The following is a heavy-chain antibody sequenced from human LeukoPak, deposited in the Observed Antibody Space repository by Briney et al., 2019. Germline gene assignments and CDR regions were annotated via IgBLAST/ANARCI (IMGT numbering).Heavy chain of an antibody. CDR2: INPSGGST. V-gene: IGHV1-46*01. J-gene: IGHJ6*02. D-gene: IGHD5-18*01. CDR3: AYVDTAMAPGRYYHYGMDV. CDR1: GYTFTSYY. Sequence: ASVKVSCKASGYTFTSYYMHWVRQAPGQGLEWMGIINPSGGSTSYAQKFQGRVTMTRDTSTSTVYMELSSLRSEDTAVYYCAYVDTAMAPGRYYHYGMDVWGQGTTVTVSS.